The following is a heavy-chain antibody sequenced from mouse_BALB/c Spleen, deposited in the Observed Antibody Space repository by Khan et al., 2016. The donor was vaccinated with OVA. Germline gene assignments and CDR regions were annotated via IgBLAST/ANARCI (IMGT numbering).Heavy chain of an antibody. D-gene: IGHD2-2*01. V-gene: IGHV1S135*01. CDR1: GYSFTTYY. J-gene: IGHJ3*01. Sequence: VQLQQSGPELMKPGASVKISCKASGYSFTTYYIHWVIQSHGKSLEWIGFIDPFSGGTTYNQKFKGKATLTADKSSSTAYIHLSNLTSADSAVYYCTRHGYVAWFTYWGQGPLVTVSA. CDR2: IDPFSGGT. CDR3: TRHGYVAWFTY.